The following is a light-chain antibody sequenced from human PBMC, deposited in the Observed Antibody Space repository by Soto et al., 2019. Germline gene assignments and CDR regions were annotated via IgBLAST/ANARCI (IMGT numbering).Light chain of an antibody. CDR3: QQYNSYSPYT. J-gene: IGKJ2*01. CDR1: QSISNW. Sequence: DVQMTQSPSTLSASVGDRVTITCRASQSISNWLAWFQQKPGKAPKLLIYDASSLESGVPSRFSGSGSGTEFTLPISSLQPDDSATYYCQQYNSYSPYTFGQGTKLEIK. CDR2: DAS. V-gene: IGKV1-5*01.